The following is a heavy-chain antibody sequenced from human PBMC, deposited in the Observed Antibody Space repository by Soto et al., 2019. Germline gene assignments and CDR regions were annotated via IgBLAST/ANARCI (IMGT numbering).Heavy chain of an antibody. V-gene: IGHV4-39*01. Sequence: SETLSLTCTVSGGSISSSSYYWGWIRQPPGKGLEWIGSIYYSGSTYYNPSLKSRVTVSVDTSKNQFSLKLSSVTAADTAVYYCAMGWAGPTVVPAAMITYWGQGTLVTVSS. D-gene: IGHD2-2*01. CDR3: AMGWAGPTVVPAAMITY. CDR1: GGSISSSSYY. J-gene: IGHJ4*02. CDR2: IYYSGST.